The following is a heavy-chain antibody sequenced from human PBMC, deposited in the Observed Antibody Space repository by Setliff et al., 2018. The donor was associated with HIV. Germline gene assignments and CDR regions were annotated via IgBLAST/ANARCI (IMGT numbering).Heavy chain of an antibody. J-gene: IGHJ4*02. Sequence: LSLTCAVYDGSLSSYYWSWIRPSTGKGLEWIGEINDSGTTNYNPSLESRVTMLIDMSKNQLSLKLGSVTAADTAVYFCARGPIRYSSGVRWFLGVESWYSGIDYWGQGTRVTVSS. D-gene: IGHD2-15*01. V-gene: IGHV4-34*01. CDR1: DGSLSSYY. CDR2: INDSGTT. CDR3: ARGPIRYSSGVRWFLGVESWYSGIDY.